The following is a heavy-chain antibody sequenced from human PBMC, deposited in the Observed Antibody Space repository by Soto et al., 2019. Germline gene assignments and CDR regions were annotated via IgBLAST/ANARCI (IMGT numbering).Heavy chain of an antibody. D-gene: IGHD3-22*01. CDR2: FDPEDGET. J-gene: IGHJ6*02. CDR1: GYTLTELS. V-gene: IGHV1-24*01. Sequence: ASVKVSCKVSGYTLTELSMHWVRQAPGRGLEWMGGFDPEDGETIYAQKFQGRVTMTEDTSTDTAYMELSSLRSEDTAVYYCATGLRYYYDSSGYYPVVGMDVWGQGTTVTVSS. CDR3: ATGLRYYYDSSGYYPVVGMDV.